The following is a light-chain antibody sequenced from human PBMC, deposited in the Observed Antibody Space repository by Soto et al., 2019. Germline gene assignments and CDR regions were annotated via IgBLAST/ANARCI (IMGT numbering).Light chain of an antibody. Sequence: QSALTQSPSASGSPGQSVTISCTGTSSDIGGYNSVSWYQQHPGKAPKVMIYDVTKRPSGVPDRFSGSKSGNTASLTVSALQAEDEADYYCAAWDDSLSGAVFGGGTQLTVL. J-gene: IGLJ7*01. CDR2: DVT. CDR3: AAWDDSLSGAV. V-gene: IGLV2-8*01. CDR1: SSDIGGYNS.